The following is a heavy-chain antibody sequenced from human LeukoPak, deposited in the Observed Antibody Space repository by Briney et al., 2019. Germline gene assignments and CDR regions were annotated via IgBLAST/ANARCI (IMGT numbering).Heavy chain of an antibody. V-gene: IGHV4-59*08. D-gene: IGHD5-24*01. CDR3: ARRGRWLQYADY. CDR2: IYYTGST. J-gene: IGHJ4*02. Sequence: PSETLSLTCTVSGGSISGDYWGWIRQPPGKGLEFIGYIYYTGSTNYNPSLKSRVTISLDTSKNQFSLKLTSVTAADTAVYYCARRGRWLQYADYWGQGTLVTVSS. CDR1: GGSISGDY.